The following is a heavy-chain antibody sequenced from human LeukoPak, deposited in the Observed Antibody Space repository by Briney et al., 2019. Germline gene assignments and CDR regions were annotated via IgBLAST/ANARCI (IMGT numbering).Heavy chain of an antibody. CDR3: ITDPGEWEPI. Sequence: GGSLRLSCAASGLTFSNAWMSWVRQAPGKGLAWVGRIKSKTDGGTTDYGAPVKGRFIISRDDSKNTLYLQMNGLKIEDTAVYYCITDPGEWEPIWGQGTMVTVSS. D-gene: IGHD1-26*01. J-gene: IGHJ3*02. V-gene: IGHV3-15*01. CDR1: GLTFSNAW. CDR2: IKSKTDGGTT.